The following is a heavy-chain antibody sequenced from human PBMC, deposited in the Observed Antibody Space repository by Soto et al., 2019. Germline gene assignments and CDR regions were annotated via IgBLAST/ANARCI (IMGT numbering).Heavy chain of an antibody. CDR3: ASHYDMWSGYLSPGDY. J-gene: IGHJ4*02. D-gene: IGHD3-3*01. Sequence: QVQLVESGGDLVKRGGSLRLSCAASGYTFSDYYMSWIRQAPGKGLEWISYIDTSSTNIYYADSVKGRFTISRDNAKKSLYLEMNSLRDEDTSVYYCASHYDMWSGYLSPGDYWVQGTLVTVSS. V-gene: IGHV3-11*01. CDR2: IDTSSTNI. CDR1: GYTFSDYY.